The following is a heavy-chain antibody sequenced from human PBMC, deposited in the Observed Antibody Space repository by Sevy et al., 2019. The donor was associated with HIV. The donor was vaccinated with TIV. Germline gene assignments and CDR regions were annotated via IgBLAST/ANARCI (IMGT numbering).Heavy chain of an antibody. J-gene: IGHJ4*02. CDR2: ISSSSSII. V-gene: IGHV3-48*01. D-gene: IGHD6-19*01. CDR1: GFIFSSYG. CDR3: KRDRSSGRHGLDDY. Sequence: GGSLRLSCAASGFIFSSYGMNWVRQAPGKGLEWISYISSSSSIIYYADSVKGRFTISRDNAKNSLYLQMNSLSAEDRAVDYCKRDRSSGRHGLDDYWGQGTLVTGSS.